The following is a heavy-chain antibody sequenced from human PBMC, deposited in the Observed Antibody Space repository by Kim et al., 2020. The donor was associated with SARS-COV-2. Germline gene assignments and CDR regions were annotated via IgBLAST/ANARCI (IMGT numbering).Heavy chain of an antibody. V-gene: IGHV4-31*02. D-gene: IGHD4-17*01. CDR3: ASQITVTTWFDP. Sequence: SSNPSLKSRVTISVDTSKNQFSLKLSSVTAADTAVYYCASQITVTTWFDPWGQGTLVTVSS. J-gene: IGHJ5*02.